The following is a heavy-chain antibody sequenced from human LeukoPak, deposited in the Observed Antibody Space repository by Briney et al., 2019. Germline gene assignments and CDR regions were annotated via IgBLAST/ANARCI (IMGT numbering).Heavy chain of an antibody. J-gene: IGHJ5*02. V-gene: IGHV1-2*02. CDR3: ARPLRVTMIRGAAFRASSDFDP. CDR2: INPNTGGT. CDR1: GYTFSGYY. D-gene: IGHD3-10*01. Sequence: ASVKVSCKASGYTFSGYYIHWVRQAPGQGLEWMGWINPNTGGTKYAQRFQDRVTMTRDTSISTAYMEVSRLRYDDTAVYYCARPLRVTMIRGAAFRASSDFDPWGQGTLVTVSS.